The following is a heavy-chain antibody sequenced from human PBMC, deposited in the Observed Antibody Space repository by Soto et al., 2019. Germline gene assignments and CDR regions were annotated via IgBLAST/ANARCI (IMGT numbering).Heavy chain of an antibody. D-gene: IGHD3-10*01. V-gene: IGHV3-23*01. CDR1: GFTFDGYA. Sequence: GGSLRLSCAASGFTFDGYAMSWVRQAPGKGLQWVSTIGGSGDGTYYADSVKGRFTISRDNSKNTLYLQMNSLRAEDTAVYYCAKARGVTLVRVPSSYWGQGTLVTVSS. CDR3: AKARGVTLVRVPSSY. J-gene: IGHJ4*02. CDR2: IGGSGDGT.